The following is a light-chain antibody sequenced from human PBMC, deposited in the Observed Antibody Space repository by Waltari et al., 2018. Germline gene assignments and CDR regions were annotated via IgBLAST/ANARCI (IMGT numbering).Light chain of an antibody. Sequence: EIVLTQSPGTLSLSPGERAPRSCRASQSVARALAWYQQKPGQPPRLLIDNAYTRATGGTDRVSGGGSGTYFSLTISRLEPEDFAVYYCQNYVRLPATFGQGTKVEIK. V-gene: IGKV3-20*01. CDR2: NAY. J-gene: IGKJ1*01. CDR3: QNYVRLPAT. CDR1: QSVARA.